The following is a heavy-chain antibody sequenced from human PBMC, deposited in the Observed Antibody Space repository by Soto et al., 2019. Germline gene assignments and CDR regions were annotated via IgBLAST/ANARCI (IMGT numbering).Heavy chain of an antibody. D-gene: IGHD6-13*01. CDR3: TCGPRATYAGPRAY. Sequence: PGGSLRLSCAGSGFTFNLYWLHGFRQVPGKGPVWVARIYNDGTYADYADSVKGRFTISGDNAKDTLYLQMNDLRAEDSALYHCTCGPRATYAGPRAYWGQGTLVTVSA. J-gene: IGHJ4*02. V-gene: IGHV3-74*01. CDR2: IYNDGTYA. CDR1: GFTFNLYW.